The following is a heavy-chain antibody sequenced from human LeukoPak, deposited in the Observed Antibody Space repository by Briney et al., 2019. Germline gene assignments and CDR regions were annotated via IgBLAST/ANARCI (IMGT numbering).Heavy chain of an antibody. V-gene: IGHV3-30*03. J-gene: IGHJ4*02. D-gene: IGHD2-8*02. Sequence: GGSLRLSCAASGFTFSNAWMSWVRQPPGKGLEWVAVISYDGSNKYYADSVKGRFTISRDNSKNTLYLQMNSLRAEDTAVYYCARGSKYYTDYTRARIHYFDYWGQGNLGTVSS. CDR3: ARGSKYYTDYTRARIHYFDY. CDR2: ISYDGSNK. CDR1: GFTFSNAW.